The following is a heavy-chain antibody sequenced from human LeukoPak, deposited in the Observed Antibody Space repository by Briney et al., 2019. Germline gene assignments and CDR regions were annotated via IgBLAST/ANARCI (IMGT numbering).Heavy chain of an antibody. J-gene: IGHJ4*02. CDR1: GFTFNDYW. CDR3: AGSGEKYLRPEYNGNYDVGGEFDY. Sequence: AGGSLRLSCAASGFTFNDYWVNWVRQAPGKGLEWVSSISSSSSYIYYADSVKGRFTISRDNAKNSLYLQMNSLRAEDTAVYYCAGSGEKYLRPEYNGNYDVGGEFDYWGEGTLVTVSS. V-gene: IGHV3-21*01. D-gene: IGHD1-7*01. CDR2: ISSSSSYI.